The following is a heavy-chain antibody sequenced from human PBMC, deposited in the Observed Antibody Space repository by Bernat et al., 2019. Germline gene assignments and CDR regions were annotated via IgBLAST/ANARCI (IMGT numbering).Heavy chain of an antibody. CDR2: MNPNSGNT. CDR1: GYTFTSYD. CDR3: ARGGASIQLWLRARAFDY. V-gene: IGHV1-8*01. Sequence: QVQLVQSGAEVKKPGASVKVSCKASGYTFTSYDINWVRQATGQWLEWMGWMNPNSGNTGYAQKFQGRVTMTRNTSISTAYMELSSLRSEDTAVYYCARGGASIQLWLRARAFDYWGQGTLVTVSS. J-gene: IGHJ4*02. D-gene: IGHD5-18*01.